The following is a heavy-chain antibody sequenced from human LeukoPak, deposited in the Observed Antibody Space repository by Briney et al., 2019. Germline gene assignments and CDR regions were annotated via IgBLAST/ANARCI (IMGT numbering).Heavy chain of an antibody. V-gene: IGHV3-7*04. Sequence: PGGSLRLSCAASGFTFNNYWMNWARQAPGKGLEWVANIKPDGSGKYYADSVKGRFTISRDNAEDSLYLQMNSLRGDDTAVYYCARESFEYWGQGVLVTVSS. J-gene: IGHJ4*02. CDR1: GFTFNNYW. CDR2: IKPDGSGK. CDR3: ARESFEY.